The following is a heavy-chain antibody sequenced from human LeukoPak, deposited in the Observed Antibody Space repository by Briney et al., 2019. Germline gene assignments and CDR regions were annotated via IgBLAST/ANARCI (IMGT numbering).Heavy chain of an antibody. J-gene: IGHJ5*02. D-gene: IGHD3-22*01. Sequence: KPSETLSLTCAVYGGSFSGYYWSWIRQPPGKGLEWIGSIYYSGSTYYNPSLTSRVTISVDPSKNQFSLNLSSVTAADTAVYYCAPPPYYYEANGYSVAWGQGTLVTVSS. CDR2: IYYSGST. CDR3: APPPYYYEANGYSVA. V-gene: IGHV4-34*01. CDR1: GGSFSGYY.